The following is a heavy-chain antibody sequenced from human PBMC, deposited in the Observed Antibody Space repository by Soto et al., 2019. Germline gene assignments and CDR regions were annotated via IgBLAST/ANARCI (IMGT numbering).Heavy chain of an antibody. Sequence: EVQLVESGGGLVQPGESLRLSCEASGLTFSTYDMHWVRQAPGKGLEWVSAIGTGGDTYYPGSVRGRFIISRENAKNSLYLQMNSLTVGYTAVYYCAREVEDSKSSGWFFDLWGRGTLVTVSS. CDR2: IGTGGDT. CDR3: AREVEDSKSSGWFFDL. CDR1: GLTFSTYD. D-gene: IGHD6-6*01. V-gene: IGHV3-13*01. J-gene: IGHJ2*01.